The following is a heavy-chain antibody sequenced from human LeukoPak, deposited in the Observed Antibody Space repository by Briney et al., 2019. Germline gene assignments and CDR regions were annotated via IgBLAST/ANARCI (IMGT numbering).Heavy chain of an antibody. CDR2: ISGSRGTT. J-gene: IGHJ4*02. CDR3: AKGGDIPKVINDY. D-gene: IGHD5-18*01. CDR1: GFTFSTYA. Sequence: GGSLRLSCAASGFTFSTYAMSWVRQAPGKGLDWVSEISGSRGTTFYADSVKGRFTISRDNSKNTLYLQMNSLRVEDTAVYYCAKGGDIPKVINDYWGQGTLVTVSS. V-gene: IGHV3-23*01.